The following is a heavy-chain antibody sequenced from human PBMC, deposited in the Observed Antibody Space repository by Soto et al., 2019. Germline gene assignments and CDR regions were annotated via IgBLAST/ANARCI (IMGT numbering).Heavy chain of an antibody. V-gene: IGHV4-30-2*01. Sequence: SSETLSLTCAVSGGSISSGGYSWSWIRQPPGKGLEWIGYIYHSGSTYYNPSLKSRVTISVDRSKNQFSLKLSSVTAADTAVYYCARDPQFWGQGTLVTVSS. CDR1: GGSISSGGYS. CDR2: IYHSGST. J-gene: IGHJ4*02. CDR3: ARDPQF.